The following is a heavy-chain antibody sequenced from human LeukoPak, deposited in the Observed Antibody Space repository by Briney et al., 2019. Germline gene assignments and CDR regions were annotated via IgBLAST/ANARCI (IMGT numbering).Heavy chain of an antibody. J-gene: IGHJ4*02. D-gene: IGHD1-14*01. V-gene: IGHV3-53*01. CDR3: ARERPDSRNLDS. CDR2: IYSGGST. Sequence: GGSLRLSCAASGFTVSSNYMSWVRQAPGKGLEWVSVIYSGGSTYYADSVKGRFTISRDNSKSTLYIQMNSLRAENTAVYYCARERPDSRNLDSWGRGALVTVSS. CDR1: GFTVSSNY.